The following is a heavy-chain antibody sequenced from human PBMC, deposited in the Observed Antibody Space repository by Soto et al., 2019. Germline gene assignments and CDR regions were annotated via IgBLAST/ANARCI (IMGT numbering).Heavy chain of an antibody. D-gene: IGHD1-26*01. CDR3: ARDGRQGMDV. CDR2: INGDGSST. V-gene: IGHV3-74*01. Sequence: PGGSLPVSCAASVFTFSSYWMHWVRQAPGKGLVWVSRINGDGSSTIYADSVKGRFTISRDNAKKTLYLQMNSLRAEDTPVYYCARDGRQGMDVWGQGTTVTVSS. CDR1: VFTFSSYW. J-gene: IGHJ6*02.